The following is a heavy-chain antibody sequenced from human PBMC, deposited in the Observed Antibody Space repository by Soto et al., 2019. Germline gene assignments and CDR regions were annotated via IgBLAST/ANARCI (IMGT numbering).Heavy chain of an antibody. CDR3: ARDRGYCSSTSCYPGDY. Sequence: ASVKVSCKASGGTFSSYAISWVRQAPGQGLEWMGGIIPIFGTANYAQKFQGRVTITADESTSTAYMELSSLRSEDTAVYYCARDRGYCSSTSCYPGDYWGQGTLVTVSS. V-gene: IGHV1-69*13. J-gene: IGHJ4*02. CDR1: GGTFSSYA. D-gene: IGHD2-2*01. CDR2: IIPIFGTA.